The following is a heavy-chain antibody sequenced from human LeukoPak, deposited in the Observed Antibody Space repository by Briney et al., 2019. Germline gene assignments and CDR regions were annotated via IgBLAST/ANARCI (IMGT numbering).Heavy chain of an antibody. D-gene: IGHD2-2*01. Sequence: GGSLRLSCAASGFTFSSYSMNWVRQAPGKGLEWVSAISGSGGSTYYADSVKGRFTISRDNSKNTLYLQMNSLRAEDTAVYYCAKDGVVPANFDYWGQGTLVTVSS. J-gene: IGHJ4*02. V-gene: IGHV3-23*01. CDR2: ISGSGGST. CDR1: GFTFSSYS. CDR3: AKDGVVPANFDY.